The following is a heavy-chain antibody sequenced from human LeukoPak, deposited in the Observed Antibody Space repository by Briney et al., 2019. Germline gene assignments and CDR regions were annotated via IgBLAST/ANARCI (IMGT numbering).Heavy chain of an antibody. V-gene: IGHV1-46*01. J-gene: IGHJ4*02. CDR2: INTSSGNT. D-gene: IGHD2-15*01. Sequence: ASVKVSCVASGYTFTTYYLHWVRQAPGQGLEWMGIINTSSGNTNYAQTFRARITMTRDTSTNTVYMELSSLTSEDTAVYYCVREQSGETFDYWGQGTLVTVSS. CDR3: VREQSGETFDY. CDR1: GYTFTTYY.